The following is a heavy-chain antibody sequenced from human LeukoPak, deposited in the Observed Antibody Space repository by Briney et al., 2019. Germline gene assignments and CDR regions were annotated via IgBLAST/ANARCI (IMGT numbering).Heavy chain of an antibody. J-gene: IGHJ4*02. CDR2: IYYSGST. Sequence: SETLSLTCTVSGGSISSSSYYWGWIRQPPGKGLEWIGSIYYSGSTYYNPSLKSRVTTSVDTSKNQFSLKLSSVTAADTAVYYCARSLVGATLIDYWGQGTLVTVSS. D-gene: IGHD1-26*01. CDR1: GGSISSSSYY. V-gene: IGHV4-39*01. CDR3: ARSLVGATLIDY.